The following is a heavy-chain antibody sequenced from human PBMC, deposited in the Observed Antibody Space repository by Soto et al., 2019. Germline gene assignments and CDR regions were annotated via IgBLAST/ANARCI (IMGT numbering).Heavy chain of an antibody. CDR2: INPSGGTT. CDR3: ARERWGNYSGMDV. V-gene: IGHV1-46*01. CDR1: EYTLTNYY. Sequence: ASVKVSCKASEYTLTNYYIHWLRQAPGQGLEWMGVINPSGGTTTYAQKFQGRVAVTRDTSTSTVYMYLSSLRSDDTAVYYCARERWGNYSGMDVWGQGTTVTVSS. D-gene: IGHD7-27*01. J-gene: IGHJ6*02.